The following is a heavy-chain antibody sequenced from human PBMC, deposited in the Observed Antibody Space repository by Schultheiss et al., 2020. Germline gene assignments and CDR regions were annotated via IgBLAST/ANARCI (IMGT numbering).Heavy chain of an antibody. V-gene: IGHV4-61*01. D-gene: IGHD3-3*01. CDR2: IYYSGST. CDR3: ARLGDDFWSSDWFDP. CDR1: GGSVSGGSYY. Sequence: SETLSLTCTVSGGSVSGGSYYWTWIRQPPGKGLEWIGYIYYSGSTNYNPSLKSRVTISVDTSKNQFSLKLSSVTAADTAVYYCARLGDDFWSSDWFDPWGQGTLVTVSS. J-gene: IGHJ5*02.